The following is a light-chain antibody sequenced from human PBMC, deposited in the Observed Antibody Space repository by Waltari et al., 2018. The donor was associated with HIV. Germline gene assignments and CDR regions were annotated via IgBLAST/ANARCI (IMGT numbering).Light chain of an antibody. CDR2: NNK. J-gene: IGLJ2*01. V-gene: IGLV1-44*01. CDR1: SSNIGNNT. Sequence: QSVLTQAPSMSATPGQRVTVSCSGGSSNIGNNTVHWYMHVPGMAPNLLIYNNKKRPSGVPYRFSGSKSGTSASLAISGLQSEDEADYFCAAWDDNVNAVLFGGGTKLTVL. CDR3: AAWDDNVNAVL.